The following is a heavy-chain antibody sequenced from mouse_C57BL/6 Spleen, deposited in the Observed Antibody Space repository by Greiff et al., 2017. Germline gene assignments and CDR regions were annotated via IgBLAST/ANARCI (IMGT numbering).Heavy chain of an antibody. CDR1: GYTFTDYE. Sequence: QVQLQQSGAELVRPGASVTLSCKASGYTFTDYEMHWVKQTPVHGLEWIGAIDPETGGTAYNQKFKGKAILTADKSSSTAYMELRSLTSEDSAVYYCTREIYYDYEGVFDYWGQGTTLTVSS. CDR3: TREIYYDYEGVFDY. J-gene: IGHJ2*01. V-gene: IGHV1-15*01. CDR2: IDPETGGT. D-gene: IGHD2-4*01.